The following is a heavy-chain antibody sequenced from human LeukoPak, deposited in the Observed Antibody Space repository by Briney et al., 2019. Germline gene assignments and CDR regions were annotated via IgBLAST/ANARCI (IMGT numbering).Heavy chain of an antibody. Sequence: GGSLRLSCAASGFNFGEFWMAWVRQTPGKGLEWVADIKEDGSEKFYVDSVKGRFTISRDNSKNLLDLQMNRLRGDDTAVYYCARPRGSSWFFDYWGQGTLVTVSS. J-gene: IGHJ4*02. D-gene: IGHD6-13*01. V-gene: IGHV3-7*01. CDR2: IKEDGSEK. CDR3: ARPRGSSWFFDY. CDR1: GFNFGEFW.